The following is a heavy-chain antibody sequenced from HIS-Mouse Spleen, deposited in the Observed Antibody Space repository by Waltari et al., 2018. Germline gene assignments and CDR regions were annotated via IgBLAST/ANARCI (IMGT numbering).Heavy chain of an antibody. D-gene: IGHD6-6*01. Sequence: QVQLVESGGGVVQPGRSLRLSCAASGFTFSSHGMHWVRQAPGKGLEWVAVIWYDGSNKYYADSVKGRFTISRDNSKNTLYLQMNSLRAEDTAVYYCARYSSSSGVEYWGQGTLVTVSS. CDR1: GFTFSSHG. CDR2: IWYDGSNK. V-gene: IGHV3-33*01. CDR3: ARYSSSSGVEY. J-gene: IGHJ4*02.